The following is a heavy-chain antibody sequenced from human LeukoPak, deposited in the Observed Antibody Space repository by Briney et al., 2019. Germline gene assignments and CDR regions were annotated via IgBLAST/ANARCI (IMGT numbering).Heavy chain of an antibody. CDR2: ISAYNGNT. Sequence: ASVKVSCKASGYTFTSYSISWVRQAPGQGLEWMGWISAYNGNTNYAQKLQGRVTMTTDTSTSTAYMELRSLRSDDTAVYYCARDFRYYHDSSGERKLDYWGQGTLVTVSS. CDR3: ARDFRYYHDSSGERKLDY. D-gene: IGHD3-22*01. CDR1: GYTFTSYS. V-gene: IGHV1-18*01. J-gene: IGHJ4*02.